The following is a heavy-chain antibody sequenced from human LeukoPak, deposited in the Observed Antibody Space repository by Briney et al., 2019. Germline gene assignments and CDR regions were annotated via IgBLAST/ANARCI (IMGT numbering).Heavy chain of an antibody. V-gene: IGHV4-34*01. CDR1: GGSFSNYY. J-gene: IGHJ6*02. CDR2: INHSGSI. CDR3: ARGMGYFDSSGYYHDYGMDV. D-gene: IGHD3-22*01. Sequence: PSETLSLTCAAYGGSFSNYYWGWIRQSPGKGLDWIGEINHSGSINYNPSLKSRFTISVDTSKNQFSLKLSSVTAADTAVYYCARGMGYFDSSGYYHDYGMDVWGQGTTVTVSS.